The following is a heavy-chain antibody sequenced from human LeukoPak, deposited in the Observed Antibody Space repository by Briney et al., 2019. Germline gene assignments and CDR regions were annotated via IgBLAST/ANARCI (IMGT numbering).Heavy chain of an antibody. CDR3: AKGDVVVPAAPDV. CDR1: GFTFSSYA. D-gene: IGHD2-2*01. CDR2: ISGSGGST. Sequence: GGSLRLSCAASGFTFSSYAMSWVRRAPGKGLEWVSAISGSGGSTYYADSVKGRFTISRDNSKNTLYLQMNSLRAEDTAVYYCAKGDVVVPAAPDVWGKGTTVTVSS. J-gene: IGHJ6*04. V-gene: IGHV3-23*01.